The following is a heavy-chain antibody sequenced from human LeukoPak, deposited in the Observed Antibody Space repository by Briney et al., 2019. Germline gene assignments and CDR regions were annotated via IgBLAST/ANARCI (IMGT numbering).Heavy chain of an antibody. CDR2: MSGSGGST. V-gene: IGHV3-23*01. J-gene: IGHJ4*02. CDR1: GFTFGSYA. Sequence: GGSLRLSCAASGFTFGSYAMNWVRQAPGKGLEWVSVMSGSGGSTYYADSVKGRFTISRDNSKNTLYLQMNSLRAEDTAVYYCAKAGCTSATCYVNCWGQGTLVTVSS. D-gene: IGHD2-2*01. CDR3: AKAGCTSATCYVNC.